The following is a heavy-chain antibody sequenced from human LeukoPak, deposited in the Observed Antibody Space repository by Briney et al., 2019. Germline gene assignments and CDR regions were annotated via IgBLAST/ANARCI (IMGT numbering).Heavy chain of an antibody. CDR3: ARGQQLVLLNWFPT. J-gene: IGHJ5*02. V-gene: IGHV1-69*13. CDR1: GRTFSSYA. D-gene: IGHD6-13*01. Sequence: SVKVSCKTSGRTFSSYALSWVRQAPGQGRKGMGGIIPGFGRATYAQKLQGRVTVTADEATSTAYMELTSLRAEDTAVYYCARGQQLVLLNWFPTWGQGTLVTVSS. CDR2: IIPGFGRA.